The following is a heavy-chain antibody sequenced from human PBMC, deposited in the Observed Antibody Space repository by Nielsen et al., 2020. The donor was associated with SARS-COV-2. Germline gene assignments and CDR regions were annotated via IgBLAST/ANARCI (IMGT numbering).Heavy chain of an antibody. Sequence: GESLKISCAASGFTFSDYYMSWIRQAPGKGLEWVSYISSSSSYTNYADSVKGRFTISRDNAKNSLYLQMNSLRAEDTAVYYCARERRGGYDILTHGAFDIWGQGTMVTVSS. CDR1: GFTFSDYY. CDR3: ARERRGGYDILTHGAFDI. J-gene: IGHJ3*02. V-gene: IGHV3-11*05. D-gene: IGHD3-9*01. CDR2: ISSSSSYT.